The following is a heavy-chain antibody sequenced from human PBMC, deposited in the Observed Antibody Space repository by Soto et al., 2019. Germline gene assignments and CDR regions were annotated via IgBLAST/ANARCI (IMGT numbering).Heavy chain of an antibody. CDR1: GGSISSGGYY. Sequence: SETLSLTCTVSGGSISSGGYYWSWIRQHPGKGLEWIGYIYYSGSTYYNPSLKSRVTISVDTSKNQFPLKLSSVTAADTAVYYCARDQAPFQYSSGWYGDDAFDIWGQGTMVTVSS. V-gene: IGHV4-31*03. CDR3: ARDQAPFQYSSGWYGDDAFDI. CDR2: IYYSGST. D-gene: IGHD6-19*01. J-gene: IGHJ3*02.